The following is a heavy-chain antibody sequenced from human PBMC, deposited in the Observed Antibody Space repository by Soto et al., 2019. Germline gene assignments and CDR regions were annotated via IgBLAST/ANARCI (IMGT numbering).Heavy chain of an antibody. CDR2: IRSKANSYAT. CDR3: ARHVVGGDY. D-gene: IGHD2-15*01. V-gene: IGHV3-73*01. CDR1: GFTFSASS. Sequence: EVQLVDSGGGLVQPGGSLKLSCAASGFTFSASSIHWVRQASGKGLEWVGRIRSKANSYATAYAESGKGRFTISRDHQKNTADQQMTSLKTDDTAVYFCARHVVGGDYWGQGTLVTVSS. J-gene: IGHJ4*02.